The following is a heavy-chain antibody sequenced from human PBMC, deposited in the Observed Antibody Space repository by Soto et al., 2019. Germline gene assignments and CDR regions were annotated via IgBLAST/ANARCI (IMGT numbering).Heavy chain of an antibody. V-gene: IGHV5-10-1*01. J-gene: IGHJ3*02. D-gene: IGHD3-22*01. CDR1: SAW. CDR2: IDPSDSYT. Sequence: SAWIGWVRQMPGKGLEWMGRIDPSDSYTNYSPSFQGHVTISADKSIGTAYLQWSSLKASDTAMYYCAEGPHYYDSSGDDAFDIWGQGTMVTVSS. CDR3: AEGPHYYDSSGDDAFDI.